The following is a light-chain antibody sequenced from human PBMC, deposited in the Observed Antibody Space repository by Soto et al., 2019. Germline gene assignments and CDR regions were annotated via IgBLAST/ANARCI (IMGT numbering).Light chain of an antibody. J-gene: IGLJ3*02. V-gene: IGLV4-69*01. CDR1: SGHSSYA. CDR3: QTWGTARV. CDR2: VNSDGSH. Sequence: QPVLTQSPSASASLGASVKLTCTLSSGHSSYAIAWHQQQPEKGPRYLMKVNSDGSHSKGDGIPDRFSGSSSGAERYLTISSLQSEDEGDYYCQTWGTARVFGGGTKLTVL.